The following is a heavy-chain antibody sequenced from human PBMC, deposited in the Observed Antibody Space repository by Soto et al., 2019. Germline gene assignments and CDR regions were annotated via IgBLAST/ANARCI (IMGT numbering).Heavy chain of an antibody. Sequence: PSETLSLTCTFSCGSIISYYWSWIRQPAGKGLEWIGRIYTSGGTNYNPSLKSRVTMSVDTSKNQFSLKLSSVTAADTAVYYCARDSDDSSGYSHFDYWGQGTLVTVSS. J-gene: IGHJ4*02. D-gene: IGHD3-22*01. CDR2: IYTSGGT. V-gene: IGHV4-4*07. CDR1: CGSIISYY. CDR3: ARDSDDSSGYSHFDY.